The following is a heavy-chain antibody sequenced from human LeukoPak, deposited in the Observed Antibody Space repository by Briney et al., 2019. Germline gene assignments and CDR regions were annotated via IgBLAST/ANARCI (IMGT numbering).Heavy chain of an antibody. CDR2: INVGGGT. D-gene: IGHD2-2*01. CDR1: GGSSSGFY. J-gene: IGHJ4*02. CDR3: AKRYCSSTTCYDDRGAFDY. V-gene: IGHV4-34*01. Sequence: SETLSLTCVVYGGSSSGFYWTWIRQTPGKGLEWIGKINVGGGTNYNPSLKSRVTISVDTSKNQFSLKLSSVTAADTAVYCCAKRYCSSTTCYDDRGAFDYWGQGTLVTVSS.